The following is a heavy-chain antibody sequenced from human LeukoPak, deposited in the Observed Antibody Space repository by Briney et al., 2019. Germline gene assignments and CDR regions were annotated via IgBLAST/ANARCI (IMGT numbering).Heavy chain of an antibody. Sequence: GASVRVSCKVSGYTLTELSMHWVRQAPGKGLEWMGGFNPDGGETIYAQTFQGRVTITKDTSKNTAYMELSSLRSEDTAVYYCTTAVVDTRWGPSGGGVIATFIDSWGQGTLVTVSS. D-gene: IGHD3-16*01. CDR2: FNPDGGET. CDR1: GYTLTELS. J-gene: IGHJ5*01. V-gene: IGHV1-24*01. CDR3: TTAVVDTRWGPSGGGVIATFIDS.